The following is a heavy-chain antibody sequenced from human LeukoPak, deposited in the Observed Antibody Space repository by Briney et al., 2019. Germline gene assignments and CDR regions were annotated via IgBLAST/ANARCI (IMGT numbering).Heavy chain of an antibody. CDR1: GFTFTDYA. CDR3: ATHRQYSSARYFDY. J-gene: IGHJ4*02. Sequence: GGSLRLSCTASGFTFTDYAMTWVRQAPGKGLEWISSISPTGANTYFADSVKGHFTISRDASRKTLYLQMNSLRAEDTAVYYCATHRQYSSARYFDYWGQGTLVTVSS. D-gene: IGHD6-19*01. CDR2: ISPTGANT. V-gene: IGHV3-23*01.